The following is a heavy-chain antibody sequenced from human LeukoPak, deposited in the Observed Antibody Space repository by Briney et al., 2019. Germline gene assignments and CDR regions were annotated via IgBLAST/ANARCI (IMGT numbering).Heavy chain of an antibody. CDR3: ARVVGLTGYSSSWYSGYYYYMDV. CDR2: ISSTGGTA. V-gene: IGHV3-23*01. CDR1: GFTFSSFG. D-gene: IGHD6-13*01. Sequence: PGGSLRLSCAASGFTFSSFGMSWVRQAPGKGLEWVSAISSTGGTAYYADSVKGRFTISRDNSKNTLYLQMNSLRAEDTAIYYCARVVGLTGYSSSWYSGYYYYMDVWGKGTTVTVSS. J-gene: IGHJ6*03.